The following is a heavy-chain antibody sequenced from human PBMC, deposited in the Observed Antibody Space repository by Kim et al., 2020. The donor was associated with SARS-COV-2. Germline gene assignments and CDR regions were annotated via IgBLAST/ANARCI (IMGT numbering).Heavy chain of an antibody. J-gene: IGHJ4*02. V-gene: IGHV5-51*01. CDR2: IYPGDSDA. Sequence: GESLKISCKVSGFRFTTSWIVWVRQMPGKGPEWMGIIYPGDSDARYSPSFRGQVTFSADKAIDTAYLQWSSLKASDTAIYYGARTPTTRGVQEPLDFWGQGTLVPVSS. D-gene: IGHD3-10*01. CDR1: GFRFTTSW. CDR3: ARTPTTRGVQEPLDF.